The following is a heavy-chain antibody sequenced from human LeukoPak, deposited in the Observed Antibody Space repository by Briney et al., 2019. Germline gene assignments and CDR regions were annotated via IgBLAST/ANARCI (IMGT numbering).Heavy chain of an antibody. Sequence: GSLRLSCAASGFTFSSYWMSLVRQAPGKGLEWVANIRQDGSVQNYLDSVKGRFTISRDNPKNSVYLQMNSLRAEDTAVYYCLVTTRSRGFDYWGQGTLVTVSS. CDR3: LVTTRSRGFDY. CDR1: GFTFSSYW. V-gene: IGHV3-7*01. D-gene: IGHD1/OR15-1a*01. J-gene: IGHJ4*02. CDR2: IRQDGSVQ.